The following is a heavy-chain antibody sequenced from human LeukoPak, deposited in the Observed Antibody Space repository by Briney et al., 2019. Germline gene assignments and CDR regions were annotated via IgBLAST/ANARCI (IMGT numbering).Heavy chain of an antibody. V-gene: IGHV4-59*01. Sequence: SETLSLTCTVSGGSISSYYWSWIRQPPGKGLEWIGYIYYSGSTNYNPSLKSRVTISVDTSKNQFSLKLSSVTAADTAVYYCARSTLTMVTYNWFDPWGQGTLDTVSS. CDR2: IYYSGST. CDR1: GGSISSYY. J-gene: IGHJ5*02. D-gene: IGHD3-10*01. CDR3: ARSTLTMVTYNWFDP.